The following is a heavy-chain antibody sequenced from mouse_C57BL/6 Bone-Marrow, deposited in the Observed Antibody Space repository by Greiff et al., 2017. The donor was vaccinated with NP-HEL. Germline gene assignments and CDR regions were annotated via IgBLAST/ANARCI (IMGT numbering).Heavy chain of an antibody. Sequence: QVQLQQPGAELVRPGTSVKLSCKASGYTFTSYWMHWVKQRPGQGLEWIGVIDPSDSYTNYNQKFKGKATLTVDTSSSTAYMQLSSLTSEDSAVYYWARERVYYDYDIHPFDYWGQGTTLTVSS. J-gene: IGHJ2*01. CDR3: ARERVYYDYDIHPFDY. V-gene: IGHV1-59*01. CDR2: IDPSDSYT. CDR1: GYTFTSYW. D-gene: IGHD2-4*01.